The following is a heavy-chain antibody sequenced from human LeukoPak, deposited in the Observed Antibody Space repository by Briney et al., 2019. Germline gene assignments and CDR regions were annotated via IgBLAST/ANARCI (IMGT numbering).Heavy chain of an antibody. CDR2: ISSNGDSK. J-gene: IGHJ4*02. CDR3: VKGGYSSSWSRFDY. CDR1: GFTFSSYA. D-gene: IGHD6-13*01. V-gene: IGHV3-64D*09. Sequence: GGSLRLSCAASGFTFSSYAMSWVRQAPGKGLEYVSAISSNGDSKYYADSVKGRFTISRDNSKNTLDLQMSSLRAEDTAVYYCVKGGYSSSWSRFDYWGQGTLVTVSS.